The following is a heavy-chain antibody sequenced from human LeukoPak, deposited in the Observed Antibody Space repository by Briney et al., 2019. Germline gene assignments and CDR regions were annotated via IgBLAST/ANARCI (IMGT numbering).Heavy chain of an antibody. CDR3: AKEMGITVGGSFDY. Sequence: PGGSLRLSCAASGFIFSNYAMTWVRQAPGKGLEWVSAISGGGGGTYYADSVKGRFTISRDNSKNTLYLQMNSLRAEDTAVYYCAKEMGITVGGSFDYWGQGTLVIVSS. D-gene: IGHD6-19*01. CDR2: ISGGGGGT. J-gene: IGHJ4*02. CDR1: GFIFSNYA. V-gene: IGHV3-23*01.